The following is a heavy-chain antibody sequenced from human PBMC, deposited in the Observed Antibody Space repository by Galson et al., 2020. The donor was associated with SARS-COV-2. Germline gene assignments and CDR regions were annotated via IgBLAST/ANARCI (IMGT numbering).Heavy chain of an antibody. V-gene: IGHV4-4*07. Sequence: PSETLSLTCTVSGDSINVYYWTWIRQPAGKGLEWIGRIDRSGSTNYNPSLQSRVSKSVDTSKNQFSLQLRSVTAADTAVYYCARSYDSGWSRNWFAPWGQGTLVTVSS. J-gene: IGHJ5*02. D-gene: IGHD6-19*01. CDR2: IDRSGST. CDR1: GDSINVYY. CDR3: ARSYDSGWSRNWFAP.